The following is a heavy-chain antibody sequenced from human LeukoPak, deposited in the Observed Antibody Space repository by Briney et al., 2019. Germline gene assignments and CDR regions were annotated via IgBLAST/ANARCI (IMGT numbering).Heavy chain of an antibody. V-gene: IGHV3-23*01. CDR2: ISGSGGST. Sequence: GGSLRLSCAASGFTFSSYAMSWVRQAPGKGLEWVSAISGSGGSTYYADSVKGRFTISRDNSKNTLYLQMNSLRAEDTAVYYCAKHKPNRWFGELSGEYYFDYWGQGTLVTVSS. CDR3: AKHKPNRWFGELSGEYYFDY. D-gene: IGHD3-10*01. J-gene: IGHJ4*02. CDR1: GFTFSSYA.